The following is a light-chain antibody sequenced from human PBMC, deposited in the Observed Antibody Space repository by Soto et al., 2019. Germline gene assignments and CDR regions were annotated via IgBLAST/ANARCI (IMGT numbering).Light chain of an antibody. Sequence: QSVLTQPPSVYGAPGQRVTISCTGSSSNIGAGYDVHWYQQLPGTAPKLLIYGNSKRPSGVPDRFSGSKSGTSASLAITGLQAEDEADYYCQSYDSSLRGVVFGGGTKLTVL. CDR1: SSNIGAGYD. CDR2: GNS. V-gene: IGLV1-40*01. J-gene: IGLJ2*01. CDR3: QSYDSSLRGVV.